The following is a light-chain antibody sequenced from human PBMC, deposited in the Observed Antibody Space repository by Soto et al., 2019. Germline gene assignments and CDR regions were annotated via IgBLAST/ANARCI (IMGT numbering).Light chain of an antibody. CDR1: NSDVGTHNL. CDR2: EGT. Sequence: QSALTQPAAVSGSPGQSITISCTGTNSDVGTHNLVSWYQQHPGKAPKLIIYEGTKRPSGVSNRFSGSKSGNTASLAISGLQAEHEADYQCWSYELLLGHATKVT. CDR3: WSYELL. J-gene: IGLJ1*01. V-gene: IGLV2-23*01.